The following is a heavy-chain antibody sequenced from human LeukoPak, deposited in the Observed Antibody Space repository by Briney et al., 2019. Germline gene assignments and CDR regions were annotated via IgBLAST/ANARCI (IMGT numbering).Heavy chain of an antibody. CDR3: AKGFHYSSSWYYGY. D-gene: IGHD6-13*01. V-gene: IGHV3-30*02. CDR1: GFTFSSYG. J-gene: IGHJ4*02. CDR2: IRYDGSNK. Sequence: GGFLRLSCAASGFTFSSYGMHWVRQAPGKGLEWVAFIRYDGSNKYYADSVKGRFAISRDNSKNTLYLQMNSLRAEDTAVYYCAKGFHYSSSWYYGYWGQGTLVTVSS.